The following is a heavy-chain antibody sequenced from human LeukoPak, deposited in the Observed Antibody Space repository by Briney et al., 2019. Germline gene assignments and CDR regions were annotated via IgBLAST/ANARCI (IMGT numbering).Heavy chain of an antibody. CDR3: ARGGRHYYYYYYTDV. V-gene: IGHV4-34*01. J-gene: IGHJ6*03. CDR1: GGSFSGYY. CDR2: INHSGST. Sequence: SETLSLTYAVYGGSFSGYYWSWIRQPLGKGLEWIGEINHSGSTNYNPSLKSRVTISVDTSKNQFSLKLSSVTAADTAVYYCARGGRHYYYYYYTDVWGKGTTVTVSS.